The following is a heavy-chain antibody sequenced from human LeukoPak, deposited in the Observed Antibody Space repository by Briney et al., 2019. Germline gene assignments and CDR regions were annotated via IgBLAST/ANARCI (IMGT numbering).Heavy chain of an antibody. D-gene: IGHD1-26*01. CDR3: ARDRRGRWEYYFDY. CDR1: GFTFSIYD. J-gene: IGHJ4*02. CDR2: VTTDGGST. V-gene: IGHV3-23*01. Sequence: TGGSLRLSCAASGFTFSIYDMTWVRQAPGKGLEWVSAVTTDGGSTYYADSVKGRFTISRDNSKNTLYLQMNSLRAEDTAVYYCARDRRGRWEYYFDYWGQGTLVTVSS.